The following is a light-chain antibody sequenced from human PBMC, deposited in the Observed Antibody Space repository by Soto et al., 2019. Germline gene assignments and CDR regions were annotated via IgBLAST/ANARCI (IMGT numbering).Light chain of an antibody. V-gene: IGKV3-20*01. J-gene: IGKJ2*01. CDR1: QSVSTNF. Sequence: DIVLTQSPCTLSLSPGERATLFCRASQSVSTNFLAWYQQKPDQAPRLLIYNASRRAAGLPDRFSGSGSGTDFTLTISRLEPEDVAVAYCQQYRTSSPRYTFGQGTKLEIK. CDR2: NAS. CDR3: QQYRTSSPRYT.